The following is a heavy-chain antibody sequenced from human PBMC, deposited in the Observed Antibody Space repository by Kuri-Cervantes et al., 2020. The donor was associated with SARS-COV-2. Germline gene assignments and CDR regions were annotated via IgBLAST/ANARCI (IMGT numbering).Heavy chain of an antibody. CDR1: GFTFSSYG. V-gene: IGHV3-48*04. CDR3: TRDQRSGNMDV. Sequence: LSLTCAASGFTFSSYGTHWVRQAPGKGLEWVSYIHNSLDVIYYADSVRGRFTISRDNARNSLYLQMNSLRVDDTAVYYCTRDQRSGNMDVWGQGTTVTVSS. J-gene: IGHJ6*02. CDR2: IHNSLDVI. D-gene: IGHD6-25*01.